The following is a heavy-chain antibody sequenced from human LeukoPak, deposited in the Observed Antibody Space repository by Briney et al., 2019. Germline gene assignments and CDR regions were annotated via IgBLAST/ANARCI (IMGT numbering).Heavy chain of an antibody. J-gene: IGHJ3*02. V-gene: IGHV4-39*01. Sequence: SETLPLTCTVSGGSISSSSYYWGWIRQPPGKGLEWIGSIYYSGSTYYNPSLKSRVTISVDTSKNQFSLKLSSVTAADTAVYYCASLKWIQLWLRDAFDIWGQGTMVTVSS. D-gene: IGHD5-18*01. CDR1: GGSISSSSYY. CDR2: IYYSGST. CDR3: ASLKWIQLWLRDAFDI.